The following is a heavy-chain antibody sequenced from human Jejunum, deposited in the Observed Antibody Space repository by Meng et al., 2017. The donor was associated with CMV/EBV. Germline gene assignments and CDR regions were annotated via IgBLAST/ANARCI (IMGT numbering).Heavy chain of an antibody. V-gene: IGHV3-48*03. J-gene: IGHJ4*02. CDR3: ARQNYDYWSDYSVFFDL. Sequence: GFTFNYAMSGVRQAPGEGLEWISYISSSDVIYYADSVKSRFTIARDNAQNSLFLHMNNLRAEDTAVYFCARQNYDYWSDYSVFFDLWGQGTLVTVSS. CDR1: GFTFNYA. CDR2: ISSSDVI. D-gene: IGHD3-3*01.